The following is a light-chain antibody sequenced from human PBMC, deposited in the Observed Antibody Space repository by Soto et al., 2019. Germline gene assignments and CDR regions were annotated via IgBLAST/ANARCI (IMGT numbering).Light chain of an antibody. Sequence: EIVLTQSPGTLSLSPGERVTLSCRASQSVSSSFLAWYQQKGGQAPRLLIYGASRRATGIPDRFSGSGSGTDFTLTISRLEPADFAVYYCQQYGSSYTFGQGPKLEIK. CDR2: GAS. CDR1: QSVSSSF. CDR3: QQYGSSYT. V-gene: IGKV3-20*01. J-gene: IGKJ2*01.